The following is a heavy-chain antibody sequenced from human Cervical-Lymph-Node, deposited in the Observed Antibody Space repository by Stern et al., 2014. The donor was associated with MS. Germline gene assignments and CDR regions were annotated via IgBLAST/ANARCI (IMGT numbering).Heavy chain of an antibody. CDR1: GGTFSNYA. V-gene: IGHV1-69*01. CDR3: ARDSEIIFAMDV. D-gene: IGHD2-21*01. J-gene: IGHJ6*02. CDR2: IIPLFGTV. Sequence: QEQLVQSGAEVKKPGSSVKVSCTASGGTFSNYAFSWVRQAPGQGLEWLGGIIPLFGTVNYAQNFQGRVTITADESTSTAYMEVTSLRFDDTAVYFCARDSEIIFAMDVWGQGTTVTVSS.